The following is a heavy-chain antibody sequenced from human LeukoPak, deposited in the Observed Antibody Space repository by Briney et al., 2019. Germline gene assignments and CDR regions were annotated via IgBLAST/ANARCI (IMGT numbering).Heavy chain of an antibody. CDR3: ARAFSIRLPGGQPFDY. CDR2: IIPIFGTA. CDR1: GFTFSSYA. J-gene: IGHJ4*02. V-gene: IGHV1-69*05. D-gene: IGHD1-14*01. Sequence: PGGSLRLSCAASGFTFSSYAISWVRQAPGQGLEWMGGIIPIFGTANYAQKFQGRVTITTDESTSTAYMELSSLRSEDTAVYYCARAFSIRLPGGQPFDYWGQGTLVTVSS.